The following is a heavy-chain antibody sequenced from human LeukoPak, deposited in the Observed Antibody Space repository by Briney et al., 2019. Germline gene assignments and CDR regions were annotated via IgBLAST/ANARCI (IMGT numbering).Heavy chain of an antibody. Sequence: PSETLSLTCTVSGGSVSNYYWNWIRQPPGKGLEWIGYIYYSGSTNYNPSLKSRVTISVDTSKNQFSLKLRSVTAADTAVYYCARVGGWYSSGLGIRFDPWGQGTLVTVSS. V-gene: IGHV4-59*02. CDR3: ARVGGWYSSGLGIRFDP. CDR1: GGSVSNYY. J-gene: IGHJ5*02. CDR2: IYYSGST. D-gene: IGHD6-19*01.